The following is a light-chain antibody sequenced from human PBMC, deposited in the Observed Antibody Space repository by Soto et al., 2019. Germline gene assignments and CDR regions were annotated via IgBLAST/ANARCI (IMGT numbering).Light chain of an antibody. CDR1: QGISSY. V-gene: IGKV1-8*01. Sequence: AIRMTQSPSSLSASTGDRVTITCRASQGISSYLAWYQQKPGKAPKLLIYAASTLQSGVPSRFSGSGSWTDFTLTFSCLQSEDFATYSCQQYYSYPGTFGQGTKVEIK. J-gene: IGKJ1*01. CDR3: QQYYSYPGT. CDR2: AAS.